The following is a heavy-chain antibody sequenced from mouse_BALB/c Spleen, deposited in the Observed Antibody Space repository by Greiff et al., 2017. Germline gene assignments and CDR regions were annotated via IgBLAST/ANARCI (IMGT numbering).Heavy chain of an antibody. CDR3: FLTTVVARGFDY. V-gene: IGHV1-69*02. CDR2: IEPSDSET. J-gene: IGHJ2*01. Sequence: QVQLQQSGAELVKPGAPVKLSCKASGYTFTSYWMNWVKQRPGRGLEWIGRIEPSDSETHYNQKFKDKATLTVDKSSSTAYIQLSSLTSEDSAVYYCFLTTVVARGFDYWGQGTTLTVSS. CDR1: GYTFTSYW. D-gene: IGHD1-1*01.